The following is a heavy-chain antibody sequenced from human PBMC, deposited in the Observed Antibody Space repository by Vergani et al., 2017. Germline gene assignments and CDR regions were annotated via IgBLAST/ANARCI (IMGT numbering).Heavy chain of an antibody. V-gene: IGHV3-33*01. D-gene: IGHD3-22*01. CDR3: ARKHISNYYDSSGYYYMGYYYGMDV. CDR1: GFSFSSFG. CDR2: IHYDGSHE. Sequence: QVQLVESGGGVVQPGRSLRLSCAASGFSFSSFGFHWVRQAPGKGLEWVAFIHYDGSHEYYIDSVKGRFTISRDNAKNSLYLQMNSLRAEDTAVYYCARKHISNYYDSSGYYYMGYYYGMDVWGQGP. J-gene: IGHJ6*02.